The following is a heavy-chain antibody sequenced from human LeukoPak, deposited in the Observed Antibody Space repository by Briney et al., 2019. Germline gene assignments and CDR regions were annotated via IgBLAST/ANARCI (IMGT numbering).Heavy chain of an antibody. CDR1: GGSFSGYY. J-gene: IGHJ4*02. V-gene: IGHV4-34*01. D-gene: IGHD3-22*01. CDR2: INHSGST. Sequence: SSETLSLTCAVYGGSFSGYYWSWIRKPPGKGLEWIGEINHSGSTNYNPSLKSRVTISVDTSKNQFSLKLSSVTAEDTAVYYCARLTPEYRPYYYDSSGSTKRYYFDYWGQGTLVTVSS. CDR3: ARLTPEYRPYYYDSSGSTKRYYFDY.